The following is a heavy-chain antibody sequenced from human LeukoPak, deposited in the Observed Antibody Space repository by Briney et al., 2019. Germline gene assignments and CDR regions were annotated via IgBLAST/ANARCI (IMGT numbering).Heavy chain of an antibody. J-gene: IGHJ6*03. CDR1: GGSISSYY. CDR3: AREALEWGSWLTDYYYYYMDV. D-gene: IGHD3-9*01. CDR2: IYTGGST. V-gene: IGHV4-4*07. Sequence: PSETLSLTCTVSGGSISSYYWSWIRQPAGKGLEWIGRIYTGGSTNYNPSLKSRVTMSVDTSKNQFSLKLSSVTAADTAVYYCAREALEWGSWLTDYYYYYMDVWGKGTTVTVSS.